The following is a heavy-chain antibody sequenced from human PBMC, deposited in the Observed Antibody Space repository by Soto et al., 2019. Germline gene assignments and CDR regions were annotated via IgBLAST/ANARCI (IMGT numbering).Heavy chain of an antibody. CDR1: GFTFSSYA. D-gene: IGHD3-22*01. Sequence: GGSLRLSCAASGFTFSSYAMHWVRQAPGKGLEWVAVISYDGSNKYYADSVKGRFTISRDNTKNTLYLQMNSLRAEGTAVYYCARDKLKYYDSSRPLDYWGQGTLVTVSS. J-gene: IGHJ4*02. CDR2: ISYDGSNK. CDR3: ARDKLKYYDSSRPLDY. V-gene: IGHV3-30-3*01.